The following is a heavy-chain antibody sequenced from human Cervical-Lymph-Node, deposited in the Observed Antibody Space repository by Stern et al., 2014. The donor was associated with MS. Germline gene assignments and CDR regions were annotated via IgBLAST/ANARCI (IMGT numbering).Heavy chain of an antibody. CDR1: GFTFTSSA. CDR3: AAAINYYDSSGYFDY. Sequence: QLVQSGPEVKKPGTSVKVSCKASGFTFTSSAVQWVRQARGQRLEWIGWIVVGSGNTNYAQRFQERVTITRDMSTSTAYMELSSLRSEDTAVYYCAAAINYYDSSGYFDYWGQGTLVTVSS. V-gene: IGHV1-58*01. J-gene: IGHJ4*02. CDR2: IVVGSGNT. D-gene: IGHD3-22*01.